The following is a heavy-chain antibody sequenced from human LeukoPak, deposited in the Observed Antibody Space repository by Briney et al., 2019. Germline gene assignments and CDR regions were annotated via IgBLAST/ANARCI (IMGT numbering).Heavy chain of an antibody. J-gene: IGHJ4*02. CDR2: INWNGGST. V-gene: IGHV3-20*04. Sequence: PGGSLRLSCAASGFTFDDYGMSLVRQAPGKGLEWVSGINWNGGSTGYADSVKGRFTISRDNAKNSLYLQMNSLRAEDTALYYCARAKITIFGVVIISYYFDYWGLGTLVTVSS. CDR3: ARAKITIFGVVIISYYFDY. CDR1: GFTFDDYG. D-gene: IGHD3-3*01.